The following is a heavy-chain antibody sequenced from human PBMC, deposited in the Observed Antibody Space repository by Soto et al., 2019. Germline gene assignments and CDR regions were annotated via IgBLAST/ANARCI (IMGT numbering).Heavy chain of an antibody. J-gene: IGHJ3*02. V-gene: IGHV3-23*01. CDR3: AKPRSYCGGDCPTGDAFDI. Sequence: EVQLLESGGGLVQPGGSLRLSCAACGFTFSSYAMSWVRQAPGKGLEWVSAISGSGGSTYYADSVKGRFTISRDNSKNTLYLQMNSLRAEDTAVYYCAKPRSYCGGDCPTGDAFDIWGQGTMVTVSS. D-gene: IGHD2-21*02. CDR2: ISGSGGST. CDR1: GFTFSSYA.